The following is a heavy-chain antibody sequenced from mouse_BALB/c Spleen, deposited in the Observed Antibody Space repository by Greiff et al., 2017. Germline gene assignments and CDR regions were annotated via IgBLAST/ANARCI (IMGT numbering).Heavy chain of an antibody. V-gene: IGHV1S81*02. J-gene: IGHJ4*01. CDR1: GYTFTRYW. D-gene: IGHD3-2*02. CDR2: INPSNGRT. Sequence: VQLQQPGAELVKPGASVKLSCKASGYTFTRYWMHWVKQRPGQGLEWIGEINPSNGRTNYNEKFKSKATLTVDKSSSTAYMQLSSLTSEDSAVYYCARSPSSGYRYAMDYWGQGTSVTVSS. CDR3: ARSPSSGYRYAMDY.